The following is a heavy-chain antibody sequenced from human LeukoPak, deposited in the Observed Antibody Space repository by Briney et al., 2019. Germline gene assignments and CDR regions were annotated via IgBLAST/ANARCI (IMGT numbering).Heavy chain of an antibody. V-gene: IGHV1-69*13. CDR1: GGTFSSYA. J-gene: IGHJ5*02. CDR3: ASSLRQHNWFDP. D-gene: IGHD1-1*01. Sequence: ASVKVSCKASGGTFSSYAISWVRQAPGQGLEWMGGIIPIFGTANYAQKFQGRVTITADESTSTAYMELSSLRSEDTAVYYCASSLRQHNWFDPWGQGTLVTVSS. CDR2: IIPIFGTA.